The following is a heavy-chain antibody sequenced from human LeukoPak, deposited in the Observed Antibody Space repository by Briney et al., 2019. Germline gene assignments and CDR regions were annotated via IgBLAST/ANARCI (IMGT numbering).Heavy chain of an antibody. CDR1: GGTFSSYA. D-gene: IGHD6-6*01. CDR2: IIPIFGTA. J-gene: IGHJ6*03. CDR3: AREGSADYYYYYMDV. V-gene: IGHV1-69*05. Sequence: ASVKVSCKASGGTFSSYAISWVRQAPGQGLEWMGGIIPIFGTANYAQKLQGRVTMTTDTSTSTAYMELRSLRSDDTAVYYCAREGSADYYYYYMDVWGKGTTVTVSS.